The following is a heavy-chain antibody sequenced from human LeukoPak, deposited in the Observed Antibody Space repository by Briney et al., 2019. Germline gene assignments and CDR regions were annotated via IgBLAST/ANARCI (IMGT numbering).Heavy chain of an antibody. V-gene: IGHV3-7*01. D-gene: IGHD2-8*01. J-gene: IGHJ4*02. CDR2: IKQDGSEK. CDR3: ARPSKGYCTNGVCYNPYDY. Sequence: GGSLRLSCAAAGFTFSTYAMSWVRQAPGKGLEWVANIKQDGSEKYYVDSVKGRFTISRDNAKNSLYLQMNSLRAEDTAVYYCARPSKGYCTNGVCYNPYDYWGQGTLVTVSS. CDR1: GFTFSTYA.